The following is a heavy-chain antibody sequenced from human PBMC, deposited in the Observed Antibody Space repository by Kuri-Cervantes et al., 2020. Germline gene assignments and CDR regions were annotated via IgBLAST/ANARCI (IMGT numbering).Heavy chain of an antibody. CDR2: ISWNSGSI. CDR1: GFTVSSNY. D-gene: IGHD4-23*01. Sequence: SLKISCAASGFTVSSNYMSWVRQAPGKGLEWVSGISWNSGSIGYADSVKGRFTISRDNAKNSLYLQMNSLRAEDTALYYCAKAIHGGIVDYWGQGTLVTVSS. CDR3: AKAIHGGIVDY. J-gene: IGHJ4*02. V-gene: IGHV3-9*01.